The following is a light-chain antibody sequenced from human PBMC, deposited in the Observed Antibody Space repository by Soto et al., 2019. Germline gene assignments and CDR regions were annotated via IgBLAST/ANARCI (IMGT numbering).Light chain of an antibody. CDR2: EVT. V-gene: IGLV2-8*01. Sequence: QSVLTQPPSASGSPGQSVTISCTGTSSDVGAYKYVSWYQQYPGKAPKLMIYEVTKRASGVHDRFSGSKSGNTASLTVSVLQAEDEADYYCTSYVGNDIWVFGGGTQLTVL. CDR3: TSYVGNDIWV. CDR1: SSDVGAYKY. J-gene: IGLJ3*02.